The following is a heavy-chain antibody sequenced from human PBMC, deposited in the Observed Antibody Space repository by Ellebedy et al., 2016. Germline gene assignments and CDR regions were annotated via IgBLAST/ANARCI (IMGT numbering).Heavy chain of an antibody. CDR1: GFTFSSYS. CDR2: ISSSSSYI. D-gene: IGHD3-22*01. Sequence: GESLKISXAASGFTFSSYSMNWVRQAPGKGLEWVSSISSSSSYIYYADSVKGRFTISRDNAKNTLYLQMNSLRAEDTAVYYCTLSYFHDHSGYDAFDIWGQGTMVTVSS. V-gene: IGHV3-21*01. CDR3: TLSYFHDHSGYDAFDI. J-gene: IGHJ3*02.